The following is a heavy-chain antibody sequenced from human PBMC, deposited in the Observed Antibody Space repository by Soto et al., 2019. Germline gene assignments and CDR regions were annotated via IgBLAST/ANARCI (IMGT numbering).Heavy chain of an antibody. CDR3: AKDGSGWHNCFDP. D-gene: IGHD6-19*01. Sequence: GGSLRLSCAASGFTFSSYAMSWVRQAPGKGLVWVSRINSDGRSTSYADSVKGRFTISRDNSKNTLYLHMNSLRAEDTAVYYCAKDGSGWHNCFDPSGQGTRVTVSS. CDR2: INSDGRST. CDR1: GFTFSSYA. V-gene: IGHV3-23*01. J-gene: IGHJ5*02.